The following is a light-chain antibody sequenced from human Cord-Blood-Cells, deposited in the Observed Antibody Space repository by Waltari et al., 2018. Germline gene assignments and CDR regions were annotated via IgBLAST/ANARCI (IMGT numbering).Light chain of an antibody. J-gene: IGLJ2*01. CDR3: SSYTSGSTLV. Sequence: QSALTQPASVSGSPGQSITTSCTGTSSDVGGYNYVSWYQQHPGNAPKLMIYDVSNRPSGVSDRFSGSKSGNTASLTISGLQAEDESDYYCSSYTSGSTLVFGGGTKLTVL. CDR1: SSDVGGYNY. CDR2: DVS. V-gene: IGLV2-14*01.